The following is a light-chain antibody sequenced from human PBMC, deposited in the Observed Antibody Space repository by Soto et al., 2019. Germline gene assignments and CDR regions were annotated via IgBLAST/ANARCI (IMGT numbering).Light chain of an antibody. Sequence: DIQMTQSPSSLSASVGDRVTITCRESQSISSYLNWYQQKPGKAPKLIIYAASSLQSGVPSRFSGSGSGPDFTFTISSLPPEDFATYYCQQSYSTLLFTFGPGTKVDIK. CDR3: QQSYSTLLFT. V-gene: IGKV1-39*01. CDR2: AAS. J-gene: IGKJ3*01. CDR1: QSISSY.